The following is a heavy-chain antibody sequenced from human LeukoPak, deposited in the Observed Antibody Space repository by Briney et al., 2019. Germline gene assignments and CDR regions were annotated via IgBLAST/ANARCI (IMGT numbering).Heavy chain of an antibody. CDR3: AKSSSGWWSFDY. V-gene: IGHV3-23*01. CDR2: ISASGGGT. CDR1: GFTFSSFA. J-gene: IGHJ4*02. D-gene: IGHD6-19*01. Sequence: GGSLRLSCAASGFTFSSFAMSWVRQAPGKGLEWVSGISASGGGTYCADSVKGRFTISRDNSKNTVSLQMNSLRAEDTAVYYCAKSSSGWWSFDYWGQGTLVTVSS.